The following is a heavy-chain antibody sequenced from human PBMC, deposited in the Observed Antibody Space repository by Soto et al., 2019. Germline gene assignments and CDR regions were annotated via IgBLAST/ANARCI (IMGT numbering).Heavy chain of an antibody. CDR1: GFTFSSYA. V-gene: IGHV3-23*01. D-gene: IGHD3-10*01. Sequence: EVQLLESGGGLVQPGGSLRLSCAAPGFTFSSYAMSWVRQAPGKGLEWVSAISGSGGSTYYADSVKGRFTISRDNSKSSLYLQMNSLRAEDTAVYYCAKVPLLWFGESAFHGAYWGQGSPVTVS. J-gene: IGHJ4*02. CDR3: AKVPLLWFGESAFHGAY. CDR2: ISGSGGST.